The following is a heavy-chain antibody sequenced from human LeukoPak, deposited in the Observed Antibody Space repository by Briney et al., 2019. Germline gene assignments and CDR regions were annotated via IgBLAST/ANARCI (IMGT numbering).Heavy chain of an antibody. CDR3: ASSMITFGGVIADAFDI. Sequence: SETLSLTCTVSGGSISSGDYYWSWIRQPPGRGLEWIGYIHYSGSTYYNPSLKSRVTISVDTSKNQFSLKLSSVTAADTAVYHCASSMITFGGVIADAFDIWGQGTMVTVSS. D-gene: IGHD3-16*02. CDR2: IHYSGST. V-gene: IGHV4-30-4*08. CDR1: GGSISSGDYY. J-gene: IGHJ3*02.